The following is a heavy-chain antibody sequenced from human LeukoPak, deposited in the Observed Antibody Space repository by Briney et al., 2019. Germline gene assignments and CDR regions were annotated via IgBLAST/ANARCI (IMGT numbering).Heavy chain of an antibody. V-gene: IGHV3-30-3*01. D-gene: IGHD3-3*02. CDR3: ARDDSATPSID. Sequence: PGGSLRLSCAASGFTFSNYAMHWVRQAPGKGLEGVAVTSYDETNKWYADSVKGRLTISRDNSKDTLYLQMSSLRPEDTAVYYCARDDSATPSIDWGQGTLVTVSS. J-gene: IGHJ4*02. CDR2: TSYDETNK. CDR1: GFTFSNYA.